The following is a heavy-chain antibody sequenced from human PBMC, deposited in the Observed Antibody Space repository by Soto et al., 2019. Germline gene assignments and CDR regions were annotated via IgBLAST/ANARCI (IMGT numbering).Heavy chain of an antibody. D-gene: IGHD3-9*01. J-gene: IGHJ6*02. Sequence: ASVKVSCKASGYTFTSYAMHWVRQAPGQRLEWMGWINAGNGNTKYSQKFQGRVTITRDTSASTAYMELSSLRSEDTAVYYCARMVPLRYFDWLNGIDVWGQGTTVTVSS. CDR2: INAGNGNT. CDR1: GYTFTSYA. CDR3: ARMVPLRYFDWLNGIDV. V-gene: IGHV1-3*01.